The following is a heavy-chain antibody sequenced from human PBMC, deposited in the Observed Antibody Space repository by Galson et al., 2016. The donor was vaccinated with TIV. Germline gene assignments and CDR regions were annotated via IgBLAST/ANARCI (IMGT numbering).Heavy chain of an antibody. V-gene: IGHV3-23*01. CDR2: ISGSGGST. CDR1: EFTFSNYA. CDR3: AKDISNWVGDSYGFNTFDI. D-gene: IGHD5-18*01. J-gene: IGHJ3*02. Sequence: SLRLSCAASEFTFSNYAMNWVRQAPGKGLEWVSAISGSGGSTYYADSVKGRFTISRDNAKNSLNLQMNSLKPEDTALYYCAKDISNWVGDSYGFNTFDIWGQGTMVTVSS.